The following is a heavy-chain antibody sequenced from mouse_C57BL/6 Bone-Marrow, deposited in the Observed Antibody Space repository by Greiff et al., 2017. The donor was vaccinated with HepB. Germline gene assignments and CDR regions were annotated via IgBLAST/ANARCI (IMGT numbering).Heavy chain of an antibody. Sequence: DVKLVESGPGLVKPSQSLSLTCSVTGYSITSGYYWNWIRQFPGNKLEWMGYISYDGSNNYNPSLKNRISITRDTSKNQFFLKLNSVTTEDTATYYCARKTGTPYWGQGTLVTVSA. J-gene: IGHJ3*01. CDR3: ARKTGTPY. CDR1: GYSITSGYY. V-gene: IGHV3-6*01. CDR2: ISYDGSN. D-gene: IGHD4-1*01.